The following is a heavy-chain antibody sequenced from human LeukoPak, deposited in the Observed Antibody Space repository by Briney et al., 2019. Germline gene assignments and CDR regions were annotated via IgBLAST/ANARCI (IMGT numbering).Heavy chain of an antibody. V-gene: IGHV5-51*01. Sequence: GESLKISCEGSGYSFTSYWIGWLRQMPGKGLEWMGIIYPADSDTRYSPSFQGQVTISADKSISTAYLQWNSLKASDTAMYYCARRRTGTYYFDYWGQGTLDTVSS. J-gene: IGHJ4*02. CDR1: GYSFTSYW. CDR2: IYPADSDT. CDR3: ARRRTGTYYFDY. D-gene: IGHD1/OR15-1a*01.